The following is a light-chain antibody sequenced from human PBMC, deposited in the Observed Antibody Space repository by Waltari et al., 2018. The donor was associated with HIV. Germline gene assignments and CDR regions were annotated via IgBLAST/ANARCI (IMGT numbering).Light chain of an antibody. Sequence: QSVLTQPPSASGTPGQRVTIPCSGSSSNIGSKTVNWYQQLPGTAPKHLIYRNNQRPSGVPDRFSGSKSGTSASLAISGLQSEDEADYYCATWDDSLNGDVVFGGGTKLTVL. CDR3: ATWDDSLNGDVV. CDR2: RNN. CDR1: SSNIGSKT. V-gene: IGLV1-44*01. J-gene: IGLJ2*01.